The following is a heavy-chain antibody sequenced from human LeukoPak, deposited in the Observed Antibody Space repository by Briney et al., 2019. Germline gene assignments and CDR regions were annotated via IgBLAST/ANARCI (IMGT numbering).Heavy chain of an antibody. D-gene: IGHD3-22*01. V-gene: IGHV3-48*03. CDR2: ISSSSTSI. Sequence: PGGSLRLSCAASEFTFSDYEMTWVRQAPGKGLEWFSYISSSSTSIYYADSVKGRVTISRDNSRSSLYLQMNSLRAEDTAVYYCARGRYYYESSGYSYFDYWGQGTLVTVSS. CDR1: EFTFSDYE. J-gene: IGHJ4*02. CDR3: ARGRYYYESSGYSYFDY.